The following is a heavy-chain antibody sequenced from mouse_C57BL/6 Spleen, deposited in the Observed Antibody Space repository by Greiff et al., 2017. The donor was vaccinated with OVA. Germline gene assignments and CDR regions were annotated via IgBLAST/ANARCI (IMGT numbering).Heavy chain of an antibody. CDR1: GYTFTSYW. V-gene: IGHV1-64*01. CDR2: IHPNSGST. D-gene: IGHD4-1*01. J-gene: IGHJ2*01. CDR3: ARYWDGGYYFDY. Sequence: QVQLQQPGAELVKPGASVKLSCKASGYTFTSYWMHWVKQRPGQGLEWIGMIHPNSGSTNYNEKFKSKATLTVDKSSSTAYMQLSSLTSEDSAVYYGARYWDGGYYFDYWGQGTTLTVSS.